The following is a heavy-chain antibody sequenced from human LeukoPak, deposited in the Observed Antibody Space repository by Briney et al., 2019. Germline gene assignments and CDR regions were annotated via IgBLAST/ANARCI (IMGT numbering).Heavy chain of an antibody. V-gene: IGHV3-48*03. J-gene: IGHJ3*02. CDR1: GFTFSSNA. CDR2: ISSSGSTI. Sequence: GGSLRLSCAASGFTFSSNAMSWVRQAPGKGLEWVSYISSSGSTIYYADSVKGRFTISRDNAKNSLYLQMNSLRAEDTAVYYCAREYEYSSSGNAFDIWGQGTMVTVSS. D-gene: IGHD6-6*01. CDR3: AREYEYSSSGNAFDI.